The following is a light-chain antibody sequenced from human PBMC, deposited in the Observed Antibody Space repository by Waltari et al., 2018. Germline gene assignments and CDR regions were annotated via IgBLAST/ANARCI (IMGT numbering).Light chain of an antibody. J-gene: IGLJ2*01. CDR3: CSYAGSSTFVV. CDR2: DFS. Sequence: QSALTQPASVSGSPGQSITISCTGTSSAVGGYNYVSWYQQHPGKAPKLMIYDFSKRPSGFANRCSGSKSGNTASLTISGLQAEDEADYYCCSYAGSSTFVVFGGGTKLTVL. CDR1: SSAVGGYNY. V-gene: IGLV2-23*02.